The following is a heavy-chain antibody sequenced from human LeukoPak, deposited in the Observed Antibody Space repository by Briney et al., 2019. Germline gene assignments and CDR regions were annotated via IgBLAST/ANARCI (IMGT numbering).Heavy chain of an antibody. CDR2: IWYDGSDK. V-gene: IGHV3-33*01. CDR3: ARAGDAFDI. CDR1: GFTFSSYG. Sequence: PGGSLRLSCAASGFTFSSYGMHWVRQAPGKGLEWAAVIWYDGSDKYYTDSVKGRFTISRDNSKDTLYLQMNSLRAEDTATYYCARAGDAFDIWGQGTLVTVSS. J-gene: IGHJ3*02.